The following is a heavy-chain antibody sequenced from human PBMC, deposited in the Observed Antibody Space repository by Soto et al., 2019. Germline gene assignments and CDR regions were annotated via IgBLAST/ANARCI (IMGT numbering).Heavy chain of an antibody. CDR1: GGTFSSYA. CDR2: IIPIFGTA. J-gene: IGHJ4*02. Sequence: SVKVSCKASGGTFSSYAISWVRQAPGQGLEWMGGIIPIFGTANYAQKFQGRVTITADESTSTAYMELSSLRSEDTAVYFCARDPPHGGTSSWDADSWGQGTLVTVSS. V-gene: IGHV1-69*13. D-gene: IGHD2-15*01. CDR3: ARDPPHGGTSSWDADS.